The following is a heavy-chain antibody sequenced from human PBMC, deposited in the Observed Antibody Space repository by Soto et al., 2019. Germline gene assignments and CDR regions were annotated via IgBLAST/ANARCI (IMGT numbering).Heavy chain of an antibody. V-gene: IGHV4-34*01. D-gene: IGHD3-22*01. CDR1: GGSFSGHS. Sequence: SETLSLTCAVYGGSFSGHSWTWIRQSPGKGLEWTGDINHSGRVNYSPSLKSRVTISLDTSKNQFSLTLSAVTAADTAMYYCSTRAYDTNGYYRFDPWGQGTLVT. CDR2: INHSGRV. J-gene: IGHJ5*01. CDR3: STRAYDTNGYYRFDP.